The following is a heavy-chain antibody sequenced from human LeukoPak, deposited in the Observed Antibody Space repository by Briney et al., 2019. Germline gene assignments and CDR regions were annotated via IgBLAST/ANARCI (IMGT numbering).Heavy chain of an antibody. J-gene: IGHJ5*02. D-gene: IGHD1-26*01. CDR3: AKSATGRTPRGSYLMPDWFDP. Sequence: PGGSLRLSCAASGFTFDDYAMHWVRQAPGKGLEWVSGISWNSGSIGYADSVKGRFTISRDNAKNSLYLQMNSLRAEDTALYYCAKSATGRTPRGSYLMPDWFDPWGQGTLVTVSS. CDR1: GFTFDDYA. V-gene: IGHV3-9*01. CDR2: ISWNSGSI.